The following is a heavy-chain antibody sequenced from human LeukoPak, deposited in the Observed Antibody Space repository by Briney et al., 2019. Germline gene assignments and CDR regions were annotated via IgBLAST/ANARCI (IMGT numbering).Heavy chain of an antibody. CDR1: GYTFTGYY. V-gene: IGHV1-2*02. Sequence: ALVKVSCKASGYTFTGYYMHWVRQAPGQGLEWMGWINPNSGGTNYAQKFQGRVTMTRDTSISTAYMELSRLRSDDTAVYYCARAGLGYCSSTSCYRSNWFDPWGQGTLVTVSS. CDR2: INPNSGGT. D-gene: IGHD2-2*02. CDR3: ARAGLGYCSSTSCYRSNWFDP. J-gene: IGHJ5*02.